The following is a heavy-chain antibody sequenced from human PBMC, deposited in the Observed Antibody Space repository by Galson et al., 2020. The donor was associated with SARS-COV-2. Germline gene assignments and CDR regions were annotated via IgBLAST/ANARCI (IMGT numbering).Heavy chain of an antibody. CDR3: ARGPAYYYVSSGHYTRPSVHLQH. V-gene: IGHV4-39*07. CDR2: FYYGGNT. CDR1: GDSISSSSSF. J-gene: IGHJ1*01. D-gene: IGHD3-22*01. Sequence: SETLSLTCTVSGDSISSSSSFWGWIRQPPGKGLEWIGGFYYGGNTYYNPSLKSRVTISVDTSKNQFSLKLTSVTAADTAVYYCARGPAYYYVSSGHYTRPSVHLQHWGQGTLVTVSS.